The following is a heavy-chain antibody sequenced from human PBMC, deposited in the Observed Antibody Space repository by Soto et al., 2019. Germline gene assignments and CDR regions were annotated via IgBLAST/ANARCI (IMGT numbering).Heavy chain of an antibody. D-gene: IGHD3-16*02. V-gene: IGHV3-7*01. CDR2: IKQDGSEK. CDR3: ASVDTYYDYIWGSYRPRTFDY. J-gene: IGHJ4*02. Sequence: EVQLVESGGGLVQPGGSLRLSCAASGFTFSSYWMSWVRQAPGKGLEWVANIKQDGSEKYYVDSVKGRFTISRDNAKNSLYLQMNSLRAEDTAVYYCASVDTYYDYIWGSYRPRTFDYWCQGTLVTASS. CDR1: GFTFSSYW.